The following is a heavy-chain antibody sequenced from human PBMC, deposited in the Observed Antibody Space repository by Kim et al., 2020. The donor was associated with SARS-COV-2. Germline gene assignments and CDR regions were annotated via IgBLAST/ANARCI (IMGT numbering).Heavy chain of an antibody. Sequence: SETLSLTCAVYGESFSGYYWSWIRQSPGKGLEWIGEINHIGRSSYNPSLKSRVTMSLDTSKNQFSLIVNSVTAADTAVYFCAGGGSVYYDRSSYIDYWGQGTLVTVSS. CDR1: GESFSGYY. CDR2: INHIGRS. CDR3: AGGGSVYYDRSSYIDY. D-gene: IGHD3-22*01. J-gene: IGHJ4*01. V-gene: IGHV4-34*01.